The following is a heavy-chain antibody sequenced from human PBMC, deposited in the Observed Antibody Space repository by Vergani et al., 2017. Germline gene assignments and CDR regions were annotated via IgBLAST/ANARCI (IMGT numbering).Heavy chain of an antibody. J-gene: IGHJ6*03. CDR2: ISSSSSTI. CDR1: GFTFSSYS. Sequence: EVQLVESGGGLVQPGGSLRLSCAASGFTFSSYSMNWVRQAPGKGLEWVSYISSSSSTIYYADSVKGRFTISRDNAKNSLYLQMNSLRAEDTAMYYCARDRVHSRSWYFYYYMDVWGKGP. CDR3: ARDRVHSRSWYFYYYMDV. V-gene: IGHV3-48*04. D-gene: IGHD6-13*01.